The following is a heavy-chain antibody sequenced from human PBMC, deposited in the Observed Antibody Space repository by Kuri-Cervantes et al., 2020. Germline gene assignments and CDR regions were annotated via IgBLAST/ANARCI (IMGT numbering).Heavy chain of an antibody. CDR2: ISWNSGSI. J-gene: IGHJ5*02. CDR1: GFTFDDYA. CDR3: AKARWLELPTNWFDP. D-gene: IGHD1-7*01. Sequence: GGSLRLSCAASGFTFDDYAMHWVRQAPGKGLEWVSGISWNSGSIGYADSVKGRFTISRDNAKNSLYLQMNSLRAEDTAVYYCAKARWLELPTNWFDPWGQGTLVTVSS. V-gene: IGHV3-9*01.